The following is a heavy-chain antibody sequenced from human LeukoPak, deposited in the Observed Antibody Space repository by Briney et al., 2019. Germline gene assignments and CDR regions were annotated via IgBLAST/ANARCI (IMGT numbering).Heavy chain of an antibody. CDR2: IWSDGDNK. V-gene: IGHV3-33*01. D-gene: IGHD2-2*01. Sequence: PGGSLRLSCAASGFTFSYYGMDWVRQAPGKGLEWVAVIWSDGDNKYYADSAKGRFNISRDNSKNTLYLQMNSLRAEDTAVYYCARENRGQYQLLSGVDVWGQGTTVTVSS. CDR3: ARENRGQYQLLSGVDV. J-gene: IGHJ6*02. CDR1: GFTFSYYG.